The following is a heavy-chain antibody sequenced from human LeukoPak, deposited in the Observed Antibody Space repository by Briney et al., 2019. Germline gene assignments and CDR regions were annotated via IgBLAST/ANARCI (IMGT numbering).Heavy chain of an antibody. V-gene: IGHV4-34*01. D-gene: IGHD2-21*02. CDR3: ARGRRFHGGDWFGYYVYYMDV. CDR1: GGPFSDYH. CDR2: INHGGST. J-gene: IGHJ6*03. Sequence: SETLSLPCAVYGGPFSDYHWSWLRQAPGRGLDWLGEINHGGSTNYNPSLKSRVTISVDSAKNQFSLKLSSVTAADTASYDRARGRRFHGGDWFGYYVYYMDVWGKGTTVTVSS.